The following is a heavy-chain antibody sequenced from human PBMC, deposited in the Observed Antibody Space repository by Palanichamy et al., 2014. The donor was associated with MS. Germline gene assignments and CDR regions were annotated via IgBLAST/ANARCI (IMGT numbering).Heavy chain of an antibody. CDR2: ISHGGST. D-gene: IGHD6-19*01. J-gene: IGHJ4*02. CDR1: GGSLSGSF. V-gene: IGHV4-34*01. Sequence: QVQLQQWGPGLLKPSETLSLTCTVYGGSLSGSFWSWIRQPPGQGLEWIGEISHGGSTIYNPSLKSRVTISVDTSNNQFSLKVNSVTAADTAVYYRAGGLPVAGRPFDYWGQGALVTVSS. CDR3: AGGLPVAGRPFDY.